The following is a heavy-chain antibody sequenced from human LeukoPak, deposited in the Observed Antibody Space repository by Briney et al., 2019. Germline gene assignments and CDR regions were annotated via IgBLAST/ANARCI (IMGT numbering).Heavy chain of an antibody. Sequence: SQTLSLTCTVSGGSISSGSYYWSWIRQPAGKGLEWIGRIYTSGSTNYNPSLKSRVTISVDTSKNQFSLKLSSVTAADTAAYHCARVSGGTRDYWGQGTLVTVSS. CDR2: IYTSGST. CDR1: GGSISSGSYY. CDR3: ARVSGGTRDY. J-gene: IGHJ4*02. V-gene: IGHV4-61*02. D-gene: IGHD2-15*01.